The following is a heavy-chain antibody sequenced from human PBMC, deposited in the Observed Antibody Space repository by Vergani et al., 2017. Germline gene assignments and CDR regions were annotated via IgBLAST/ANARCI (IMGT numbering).Heavy chain of an antibody. Sequence: EVQLVESGGGLVKPGGSLRLSCAASGFTFSSSSMHWVRQAPGKGLEWVSSITSSSSYIYYADSMKGRFTISRDSAKNSLYLQMNSLRAEDTAVYYCARGTPGTQNFNYYGMGVWGQGTTVTVSS. D-gene: IGHD5-24*01. CDR2: ITSSSSYI. CDR3: ARGTPGTQNFNYYGMGV. J-gene: IGHJ6*02. V-gene: IGHV3-21*01. CDR1: GFTFSSSS.